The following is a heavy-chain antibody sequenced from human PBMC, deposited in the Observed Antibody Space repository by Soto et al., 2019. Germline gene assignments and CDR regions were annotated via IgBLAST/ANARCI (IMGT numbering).Heavy chain of an antibody. CDR3: ARDYYGMDV. J-gene: IGHJ6*02. CDR1: GCSISSGGYS. Sequence: TLSLTCTVAGCSISSGGYSWTWIRQSPGKGLEWIGYTYQSGSAYYNPSLKSRVTISVDRSKNQFSLNLTSVTAADTAVYYCARDYYGMDVWGQGTTVTVSS. V-gene: IGHV4-30-2*06. CDR2: TYQSGSA.